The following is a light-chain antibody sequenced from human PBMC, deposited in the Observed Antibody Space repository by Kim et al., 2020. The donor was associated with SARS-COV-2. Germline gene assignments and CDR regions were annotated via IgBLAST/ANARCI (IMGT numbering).Light chain of an antibody. V-gene: IGKV3-15*01. J-gene: IGKJ5*01. Sequence: PGERATLSCRASQSVSSNLAWYQQKPGQAPRLLIYGASTRATGIPARFSGSGSGTEFTLTINSLQSEDFAVYYCQQYNNWPPPITFGQGTRLEIK. CDR2: GAS. CDR3: QQYNNWPPPIT. CDR1: QSVSSN.